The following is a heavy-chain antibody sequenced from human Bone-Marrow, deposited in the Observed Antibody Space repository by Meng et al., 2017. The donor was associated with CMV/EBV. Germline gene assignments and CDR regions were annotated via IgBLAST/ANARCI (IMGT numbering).Heavy chain of an antibody. CDR2: IGGRSSTI. CDR1: GFTFSGYY. D-gene: IGHD2-2*01. V-gene: IGHV3-11*04. J-gene: IGHJ4*02. CDR3: ARSPIVVVPAAPDY. Sequence: GESLKISCAASGFTFSGYYMSWIRQTPGKGLEWISYIGGRSSTIFYADSVKGRFTISRDNAKNSLYLQMNSLRAEDTAVYYCARSPIVVVPAAPDYWGQGTLVTVSS.